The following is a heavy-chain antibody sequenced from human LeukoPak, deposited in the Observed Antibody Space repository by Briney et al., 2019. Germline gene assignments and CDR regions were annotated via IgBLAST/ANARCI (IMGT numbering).Heavy chain of an antibody. V-gene: IGHV3-7*01. CDR1: GFTFSSDW. CDR3: ARAYCSGGSCRLGLFDY. J-gene: IGHJ4*02. CDR2: MNQDGSEK. Sequence: PGGSLRLSCAASGFTFSSDWMSWGRQAPGKGLDWVANMNQDGSEKYYVDSVKGRFTISRDNAKNSLYLQMNSLRAEDTAVYYCARAYCSGGSCRLGLFDYWGQGTLVTVSS. D-gene: IGHD2-15*01.